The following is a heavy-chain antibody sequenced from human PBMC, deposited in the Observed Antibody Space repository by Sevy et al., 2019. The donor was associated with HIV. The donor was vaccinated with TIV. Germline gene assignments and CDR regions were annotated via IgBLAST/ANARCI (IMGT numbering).Heavy chain of an antibody. CDR2: ISGSGGST. V-gene: IGHV3-23*01. CDR1: GFTFSSYA. D-gene: IGHD1-26*01. Sequence: GGSLRPSCAASGFTFSSYAMSWVRQAPGKGLEWVSAISGSGGSTYYADSVKGRFTISRDNSKNTLYLQMNSLRAEDTAVYYCAKGRDGSGSYSQIYYYYGMDVWGQGTTVTVSS. CDR3: AKGRDGSGSYSQIYYYYGMDV. J-gene: IGHJ6*02.